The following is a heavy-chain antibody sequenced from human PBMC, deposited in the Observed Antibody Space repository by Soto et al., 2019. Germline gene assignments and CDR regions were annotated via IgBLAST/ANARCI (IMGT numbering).Heavy chain of an antibody. CDR2: IYHTESTTY. J-gene: IGHJ4*02. D-gene: IGHD3-10*01. Sequence: QVQLQESGPGLVKPSETLSLTCTVSGGSISSYYWSWIRQPPGRGLQWIGYIYHTESTTYNYNPSLKSRVSISLDTSKNQFSRKLTSVTAADTAVYYCAAGRVLYGSEYWGQGTVVTGSS. CDR3: AAGRVLYGSEY. CDR1: GGSISSYY. V-gene: IGHV4-59*03.